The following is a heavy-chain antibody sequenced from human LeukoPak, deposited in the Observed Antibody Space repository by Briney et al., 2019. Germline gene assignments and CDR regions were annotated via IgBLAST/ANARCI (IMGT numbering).Heavy chain of an antibody. CDR1: GYTFTYYY. CDR2: ISPNSGGT. J-gene: IGHJ4*02. D-gene: IGHD4-17*01. V-gene: IGHV1-2*06. Sequence: ASVKVSCKASGYTFTYYYVHWVRQAPGQGLEWMGRISPNSGGTNYAQKFRGRLTVTTDTSISTAYMELSSLRSDATAVYYCAKNRAGDYADYWGQGTLVTVSS. CDR3: AKNRAGDYADY.